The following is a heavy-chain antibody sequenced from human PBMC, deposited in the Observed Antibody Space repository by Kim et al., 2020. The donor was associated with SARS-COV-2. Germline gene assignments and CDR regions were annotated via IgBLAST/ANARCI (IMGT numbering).Heavy chain of an antibody. D-gene: IGHD6-13*01. J-gene: IGHJ4*02. Sequence: GRFTISRDNAKNSLYLQMNSLRAEDTAVYYCARGLAGVSNWPPGRGYFDYWGQGTLVTVSS. CDR3: ARGLAGVSNWPPGRGYFDY. V-gene: IGHV3-11*05.